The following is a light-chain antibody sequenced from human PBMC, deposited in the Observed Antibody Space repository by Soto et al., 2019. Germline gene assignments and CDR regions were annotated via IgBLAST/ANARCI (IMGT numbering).Light chain of an antibody. J-gene: IGLJ1*01. CDR3: ATWDDSLSVR. CDR1: RSDIGSYNY. V-gene: IGLV2-14*01. CDR2: GVS. Sequence: QSVLTQPASVSGSPGQSITISCSGTRSDIGSYNYVAWYQQFPGKTPKILIYGVSNRPSGVSSRFSGSKSGNTASLTISGLQAEDEADYYCATWDDSLSVRFGTGTKVTVL.